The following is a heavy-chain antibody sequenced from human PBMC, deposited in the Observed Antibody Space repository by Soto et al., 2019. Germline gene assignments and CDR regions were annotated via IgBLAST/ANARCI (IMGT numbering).Heavy chain of an antibody. D-gene: IGHD4-17*01. CDR1: GGTFSSYS. J-gene: IGHJ4*02. CDR3: ARDHGERTFDY. V-gene: IGHV1-69*08. CDR2: IIPILGIA. Sequence: QVQLVQSGAEVKKPGSSVKVSCKASGGTFSSYSISWVRQAPGQGLEWMGRIIPILGIANYAQKFQGRVTITADKSTSTAYMELSSLRSEDTAVYYCARDHGERTFDYWGQGTLVTVSS.